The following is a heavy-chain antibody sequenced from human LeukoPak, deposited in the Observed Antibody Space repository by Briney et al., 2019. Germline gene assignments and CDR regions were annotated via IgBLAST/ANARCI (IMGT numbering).Heavy chain of an antibody. V-gene: IGHV4-34*01. CDR3: ATWETALGRDY. Sequence: PSEALSLTCAVHGGSFSGYYWHWFRQPPGKGLEWIGEINHSGSTKYNPSLKSRVTVSADTSKSQFSLTLTSLTAADTAVYYCATWETALGRDYWGQGALVTVSS. CDR1: GGSFSGYY. CDR2: INHSGST. D-gene: IGHD5-18*01. J-gene: IGHJ4*02.